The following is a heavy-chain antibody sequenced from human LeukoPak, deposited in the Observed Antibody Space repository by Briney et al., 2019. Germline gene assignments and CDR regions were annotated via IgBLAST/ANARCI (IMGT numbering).Heavy chain of an antibody. V-gene: IGHV3-48*01. Sequence: GGSLRLSCAASGFTFSPYGMNWVRQAPGKGLEWISYISRSATIIHYADSVKGRFTISRDDAKNSLYLQMNSLRAEDTAVYYCARASITMVRGELVYYFDFWGQGTLVTVSS. CDR3: ARASITMVRGELVYYFDF. CDR2: ISRSATII. J-gene: IGHJ4*02. CDR1: GFTFSPYG. D-gene: IGHD3-10*01.